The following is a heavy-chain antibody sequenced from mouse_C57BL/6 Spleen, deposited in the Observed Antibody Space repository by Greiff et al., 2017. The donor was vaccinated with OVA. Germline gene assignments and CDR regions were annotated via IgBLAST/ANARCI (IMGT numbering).Heavy chain of an antibody. CDR2: IDPNSGGT. CDR1: GYTFTSYW. J-gene: IGHJ1*03. Sequence: VQLQQPGAELVKPGASVKLSCKASGYTFTSYWMHWVKQRPGRGLEWIGRIDPNSGGTKYNEKFKSKATLTVDKPSSTAYMQLSSLTSEDSAVYDCARQGITTVVEGYFDVWGTGTTVTVSS. CDR3: ARQGITTVVEGYFDV. V-gene: IGHV1-72*01. D-gene: IGHD1-1*01.